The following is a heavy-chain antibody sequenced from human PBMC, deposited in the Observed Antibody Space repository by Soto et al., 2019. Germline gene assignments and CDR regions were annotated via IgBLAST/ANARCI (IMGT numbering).Heavy chain of an antibody. CDR1: GGSFSGYY. Sequence: QVQLQLWGAGLLKPSETLSLTCAVYGGSFSGYYWSWIRQPPGKGLEWIGEINHSGSTNYNPSLKSRVIISVDTSKNQFSLKLSSVTAADTAVYYCARTIGIAVAGTWGSIDYWGQGTLVTVSS. J-gene: IGHJ4*02. V-gene: IGHV4-34*01. D-gene: IGHD6-19*01. CDR3: ARTIGIAVAGTWGSIDY. CDR2: INHSGST.